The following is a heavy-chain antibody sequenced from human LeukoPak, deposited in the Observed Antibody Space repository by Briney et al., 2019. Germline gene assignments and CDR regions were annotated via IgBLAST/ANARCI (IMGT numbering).Heavy chain of an antibody. CDR1: GFTSSTAW. CDR2: MRQDGSDK. CDR3: ARTLGRQQLGFDY. D-gene: IGHD6-13*01. Sequence: GGSLRLSCAVSGFTSSTAWLTWVRQAPGKGLEWVADMRQDGSDKYYVDSVKGRFFISGDIAKNSLYLQMNSLRAEDTAVYYCARTLGRQQLGFDYWGQGTLVTVSS. V-gene: IGHV3-7*01. J-gene: IGHJ4*02.